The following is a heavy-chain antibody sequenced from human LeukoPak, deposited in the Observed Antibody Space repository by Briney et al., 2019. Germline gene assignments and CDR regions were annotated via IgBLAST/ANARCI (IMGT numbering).Heavy chain of an antibody. Sequence: GGSLRLSCAASGFTFSSYWMSWVRQAPGKGLEWVANIKQDGSEKYYVDSVKGRFTISRDNAKNSLYLQMNSPRAEDTAVYYCASWVGGGRYFDYWGQGTLVTVSS. V-gene: IGHV3-7*03. J-gene: IGHJ4*02. CDR2: IKQDGSEK. CDR3: ASWVGGGRYFDY. CDR1: GFTFSSYW. D-gene: IGHD3-16*01.